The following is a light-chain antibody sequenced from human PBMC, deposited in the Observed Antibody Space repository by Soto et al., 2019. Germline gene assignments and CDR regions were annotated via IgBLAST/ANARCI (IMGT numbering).Light chain of an antibody. CDR1: SSDVGGYNY. J-gene: IGLJ2*01. CDR2: EVS. V-gene: IGLV2-14*01. Sequence: QSVLTQPASVSGSPGQSITISCTGTSSDVGGYNYVSWYQQHPGKAPKLMIYEVSNRPSGVSNRFSGSKSGNTASLTISGLQAEDEADYYCSSYTSSSTPVFGRGTQLTVL. CDR3: SSYTSSSTPV.